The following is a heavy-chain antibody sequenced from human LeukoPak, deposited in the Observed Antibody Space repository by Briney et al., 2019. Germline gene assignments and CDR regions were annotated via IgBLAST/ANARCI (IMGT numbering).Heavy chain of an antibody. Sequence: RPGGSLRLSCAASGFTFSSYAMSWVRQAPVKGLEWVSAISGSGGSAYYADSVKGRFTISRDNSKNTLYLQMNSLRAEDTAVYYCAIPPYPRPMIVVPWGQGTLVTVSS. CDR1: GFTFSSYA. CDR2: ISGSGGSA. D-gene: IGHD3-22*01. J-gene: IGHJ5*02. CDR3: AIPPYPRPMIVVP. V-gene: IGHV3-23*01.